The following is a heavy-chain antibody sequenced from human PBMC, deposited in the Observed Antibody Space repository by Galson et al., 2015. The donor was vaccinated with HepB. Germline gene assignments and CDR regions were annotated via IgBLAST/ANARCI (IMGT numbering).Heavy chain of an antibody. J-gene: IGHJ6*02. Sequence: SLRLSCAASGFTFSSYGMHWVRQAPGKGLEWVAFIRYDGSNKYYADSVKGRFTISRDNSKNTLYLQINSLRAEDTAVYYCAKASAGRTIYYYYGMDVWGQGTTVTVSS. CDR2: IRYDGSNK. CDR3: AKASAGRTIYYYYGMDV. CDR1: GFTFSSYG. V-gene: IGHV3-30*02. D-gene: IGHD1-26*01.